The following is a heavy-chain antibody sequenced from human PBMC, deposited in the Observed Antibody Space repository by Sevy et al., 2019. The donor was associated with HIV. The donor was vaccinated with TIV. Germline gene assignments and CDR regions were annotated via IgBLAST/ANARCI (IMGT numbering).Heavy chain of an antibody. CDR1: GFTFSSYA. Sequence: GGSLRLSCAASGFTFSSYAMHWVRQAPGKGLEWVAVISYDGSNKYYADSVKGRFTISRDNSKNTLYLQMNSLRADDTAVYYCASVYYDSSGYPHWGQGTLVTVSS. V-gene: IGHV3-30-3*01. J-gene: IGHJ1*01. D-gene: IGHD3-22*01. CDR2: ISYDGSNK. CDR3: ASVYYDSSGYPH.